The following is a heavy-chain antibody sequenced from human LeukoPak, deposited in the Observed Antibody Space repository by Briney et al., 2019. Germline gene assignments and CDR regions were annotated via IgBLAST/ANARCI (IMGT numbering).Heavy chain of an antibody. J-gene: IGHJ6*03. CDR1: GYTFTGYY. V-gene: IGHV1-2*02. D-gene: IGHD3-10*01. Sequence: ASVKVSCKASGYTFTGYYMHWVRQAPGQGLEWMGWINPNSGGTNYAQKFQGRVTMTRDTSISTAYMELSRLRSDDTAVYYCARGGRDRFLGTMVRGVDYYYYMDVWGKGTTVTVSS. CDR3: ARGGRDRFLGTMVRGVDYYYYMDV. CDR2: INPNSGGT.